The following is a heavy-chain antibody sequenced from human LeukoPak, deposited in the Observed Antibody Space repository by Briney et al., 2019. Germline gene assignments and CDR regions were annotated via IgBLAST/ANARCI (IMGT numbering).Heavy chain of an antibody. Sequence: PSETLSLTCTVSGGSISSSSYYWGWIRQPPGKGLEWIGSIYYSGSTYYNPSLKSRVTISVDTSKNQFSLKLSSVTAADTAVYYCARDRATSRYSYGYEFVDYWGQGTLVTVSS. J-gene: IGHJ4*02. V-gene: IGHV4-39*07. CDR3: ARDRATSRYSYGYEFVDY. CDR1: GGSISSSSYY. D-gene: IGHD5-18*01. CDR2: IYYSGST.